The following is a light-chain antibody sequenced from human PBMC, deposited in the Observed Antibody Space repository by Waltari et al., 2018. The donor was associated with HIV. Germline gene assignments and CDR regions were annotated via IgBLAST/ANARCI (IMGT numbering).Light chain of an antibody. V-gene: IGLV1-47*01. Sequence: QSVLTQPPSASGTPGQRVTSSCSGSSSNIASNYEYCYHQLPGTAPKLLIYRNNQRPSGVPDRFSGSKSGTSASLAISGLRSEDEADYYCAAWDDSLSGRVFGGGTKLTVL. J-gene: IGLJ3*02. CDR3: AAWDDSLSGRV. CDR1: SSNIASNY. CDR2: RNN.